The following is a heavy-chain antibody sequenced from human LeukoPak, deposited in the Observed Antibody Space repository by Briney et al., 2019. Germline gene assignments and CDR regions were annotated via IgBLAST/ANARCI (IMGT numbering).Heavy chain of an antibody. J-gene: IGHJ6*03. CDR2: IHWKGGST. Sequence: GETLGLSCAASGFTFDDYGMSWDRQAPGKGLEWVSGIHWKGGSTGYADSVKRRFTISRDNAKNSLYLQRNSLRAEDTALYYCARDRIAARPNVEGYYYYMDVWGKGTTVTVCS. CDR1: GFTFDDYG. V-gene: IGHV3-20*04. CDR3: ARDRIAARPNVEGYYYYMDV. D-gene: IGHD6-6*01.